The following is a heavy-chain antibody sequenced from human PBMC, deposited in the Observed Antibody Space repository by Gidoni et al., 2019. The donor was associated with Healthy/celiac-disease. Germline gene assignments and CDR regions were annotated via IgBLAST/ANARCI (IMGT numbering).Heavy chain of an antibody. J-gene: IGHJ6*02. Sequence: EVQLVESGGGLVQPGGSLRLSCAASGFTFSSYWMSWVRQAPGKGLEWVANIKQDGSEKYYVDSVKGRFTISRDNAKNSLYLQMNSLRAEDTAVYYCARGGQQRQGGYYYGMDVWGQGTTVTVSS. CDR2: IKQDGSEK. CDR1: GFTFSSYW. V-gene: IGHV3-7*05. D-gene: IGHD6-13*01. CDR3: ARGGQQRQGGYYYGMDV.